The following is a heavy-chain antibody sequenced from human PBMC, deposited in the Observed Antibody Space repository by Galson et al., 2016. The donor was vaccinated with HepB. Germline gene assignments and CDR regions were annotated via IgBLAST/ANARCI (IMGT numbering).Heavy chain of an antibody. D-gene: IGHD5-24*01. CDR2: ISSSSYYI. CDR1: GFTFSSYN. CDR3: AKGRWDFDS. Sequence: SLRLSCAASGFTFSSYNMDWVRQAPGKGLERVSSISSSSYYIYYADSVKGRFTISRDNAKNSLYLQMNSLKVEDTAVYYCAKGRWDFDSWGQGTLVTVSS. V-gene: IGHV3-21*06. J-gene: IGHJ4*02.